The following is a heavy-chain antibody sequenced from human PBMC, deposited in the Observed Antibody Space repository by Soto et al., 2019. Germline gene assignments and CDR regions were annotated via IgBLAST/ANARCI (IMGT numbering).Heavy chain of an antibody. CDR2: IYHSGST. CDR1: CYSISSGYY. J-gene: IGHJ4*02. Sequence: SETLSLTCAVSCYSISSGYYWGWIRQPPGKGLEWIGSIYHSGSTYYNPSLKSRVTISVDTSKNQFSLKLSSVTAADTAVYYCARLLPRAHFDYWGQGTLVTVS. V-gene: IGHV4-38-2*01. CDR3: ARLLPRAHFDY.